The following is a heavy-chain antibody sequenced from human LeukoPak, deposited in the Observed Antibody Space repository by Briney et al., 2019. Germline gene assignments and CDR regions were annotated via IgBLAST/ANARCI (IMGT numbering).Heavy chain of an antibody. CDR2: ISGSGGST. Sequence: GGSLRLSCAASGFTFSSYAMSWVRQAPGKGLGWVSAISGSGGSTYYADSVKGRFTISRDNSKNTLYLQMNSLRAEDTAVYYCAKDIGVTTDFSYFDYWGQGTLVTVSS. CDR1: GFTFSSYA. V-gene: IGHV3-23*01. CDR3: AKDIGVTTDFSYFDY. D-gene: IGHD4-17*01. J-gene: IGHJ4*02.